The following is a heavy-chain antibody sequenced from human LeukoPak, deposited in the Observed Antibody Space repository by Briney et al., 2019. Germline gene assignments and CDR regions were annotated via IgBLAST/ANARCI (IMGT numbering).Heavy chain of an antibody. CDR2: IIAYNGNT. CDR1: GYTFTSYG. D-gene: IGHD6-13*01. CDR3: ARDGIAAAGGSDAFDI. Sequence: ASVKVSCKASGYTFTSYGISWVRQAPGQGLEWMGWIIAYNGNTNYAQKLQGRVTMTTDTSTSTAYMELRSLRSDDTAVYYCARDGIAAAGGSDAFDIWGQGTMVTVSS. J-gene: IGHJ3*02. V-gene: IGHV1-18*01.